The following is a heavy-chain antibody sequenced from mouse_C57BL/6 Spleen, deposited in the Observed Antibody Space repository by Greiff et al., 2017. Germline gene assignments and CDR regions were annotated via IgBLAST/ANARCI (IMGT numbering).Heavy chain of an antibody. D-gene: IGHD2-1*01. CDR3: ATDGNYPAWFAY. J-gene: IGHJ3*01. CDR1: GYTFTDYN. CDR2: INPNNGGT. V-gene: IGHV1-22*01. Sequence: EVQLVESGPELVKPGASVKMSCKASGYTFTDYNMHWVKQSHGKSLEWIGYINPNNGGTSYNQKFKGKATLTVNKSSSTAYMELRSLTSEDSAVYYCATDGNYPAWFAYWGQGTLVTVSA.